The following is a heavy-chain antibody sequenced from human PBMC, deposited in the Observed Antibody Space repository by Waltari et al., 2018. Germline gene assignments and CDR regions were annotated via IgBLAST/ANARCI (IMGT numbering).Heavy chain of an antibody. Sequence: QVQLQESGPGLVKPSETLSLTCSVSGGSITTPKFYWGWIRQPPGQALAWSGTISHSGATYTFPSLQRRVTLSRDTSKNPFSLTLGSVTASDTAVYYCAAYIGASVGTAAFDVWGQGTMVTVSS. CDR2: ISHSGAT. D-gene: IGHD5-12*01. CDR3: AAYIGASVGTAAFDV. J-gene: IGHJ3*01. V-gene: IGHV4-39*01. CDR1: GGSITTPKFY.